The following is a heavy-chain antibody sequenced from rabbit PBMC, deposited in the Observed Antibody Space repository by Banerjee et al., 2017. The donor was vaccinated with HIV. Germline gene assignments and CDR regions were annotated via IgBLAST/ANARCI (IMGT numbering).Heavy chain of an antibody. Sequence: QSLEESGGDLVKPGGTLTLTCKASGIDFSSNSMGWFRQAPGKGLEWIGWISSGGNTYYASWAKGRFTISKTSSTTVTLQMTSLTAADTATYFCARGGVGTTYPYGGMDLWGQGTLVTVS. CDR2: ISSGGNT. CDR1: GIDFSSNS. CDR3: ARGGVGTTYPYGGMDL. J-gene: IGHJ6*01. D-gene: IGHD8-1*01. V-gene: IGHV1S40*01.